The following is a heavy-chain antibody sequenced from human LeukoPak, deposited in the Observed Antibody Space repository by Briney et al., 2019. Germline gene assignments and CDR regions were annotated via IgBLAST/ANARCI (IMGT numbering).Heavy chain of an antibody. CDR2: IYYSGST. V-gene: IGHV4-39*01. CDR1: GGSISSSRYY. J-gene: IGHJ3*02. D-gene: IGHD3-22*01. CDR3: ASAMIGVPDDAFDI. Sequence: PSETLSLTCTVSGGSISSSRYYWGWLRQPPGKGLEWVGNIYYSGSTYYNPSLKSRVTISLNTSKNQFSLKLSSVTAADTAVYYCASAMIGVPDDAFDIWGQGTMVTVSS.